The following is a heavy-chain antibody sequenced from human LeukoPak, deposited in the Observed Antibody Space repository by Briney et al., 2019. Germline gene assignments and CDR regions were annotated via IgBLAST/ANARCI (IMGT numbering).Heavy chain of an antibody. CDR1: GFTFSTYW. CDR3: AKGGHYNFDY. Sequence: HPGGSLRLSCAASGFTFSTYWMKCVRQAPGKGLEWVASIKEDGSDKYYVDSVKGRFSISRDNAKTSLYLQMNSLRTEDTAVYYCAKGGHYNFDYWGQGTLVTVSP. J-gene: IGHJ4*02. V-gene: IGHV3-7*01. CDR2: IKEDGSDK. D-gene: IGHD4-11*01.